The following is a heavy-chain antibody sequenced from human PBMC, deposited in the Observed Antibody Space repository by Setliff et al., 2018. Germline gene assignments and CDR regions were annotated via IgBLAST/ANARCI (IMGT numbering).Heavy chain of an antibody. J-gene: IGHJ6*03. Sequence: PGESLTISCKGSGYNFASYWIAWVHQMPGKGLEWMGIIYPDDSDTRYSPSFQGQVTISADKSISTAYLQWSSLKASDTAMYYCARQIGSSLSHFYYYMDVWGKGTTVTVSS. V-gene: IGHV5-51*07. CDR1: GYNFASYW. CDR2: IYPDDSDT. D-gene: IGHD6-19*01. CDR3: ARQIGSSLSHFYYYMDV.